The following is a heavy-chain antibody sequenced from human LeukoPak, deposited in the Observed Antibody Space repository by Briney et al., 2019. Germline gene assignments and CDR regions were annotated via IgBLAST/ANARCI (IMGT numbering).Heavy chain of an antibody. V-gene: IGHV3-53*01. CDR1: GFTVSSYY. D-gene: IGHD3-22*01. CDR3: ARDRYYDSSGYYYSDY. J-gene: IGHJ4*02. Sequence: RGSLRLSCAASGFTVSSYYVSWVRQAPGKGLEWVSVIYSGGRTYYADSVKGRFTISRDNSKNTLYLQMNSLRAEDRAVYYCARDRYYDSSGYYYSDYWGQGTLVTVSS. CDR2: IYSGGRT.